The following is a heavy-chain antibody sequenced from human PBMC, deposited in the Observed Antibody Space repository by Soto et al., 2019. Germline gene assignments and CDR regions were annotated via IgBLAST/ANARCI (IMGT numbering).Heavy chain of an antibody. V-gene: IGHV3-30-3*01. CDR3: ARDDYNRGGFDY. CDR2: ISFDGANT. J-gene: IGHJ4*02. Sequence: QVQLVESGGGVVPPGGSLRVSCVVSGFTFNSYNMHWVRQDPGEGLEWVAVISFDGANTFYADSVKGRFTISRDTSRDTRYLQMSRLRVEDTAVYYCARDDYNRGGFDYWGQGTLVSVSS. D-gene: IGHD4-4*01. CDR1: GFTFNSYN.